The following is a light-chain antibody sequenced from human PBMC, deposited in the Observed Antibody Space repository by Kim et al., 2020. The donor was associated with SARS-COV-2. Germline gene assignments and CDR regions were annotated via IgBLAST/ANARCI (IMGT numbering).Light chain of an antibody. Sequence: CASVGDRVTITCRARQGISKELAWYQQKPGNAPKLLIVAASALQSGVPTRFSGSGSGTDFTLTISSMQPEDVATYYCQKYNGAPWTFGQGTKLEIK. V-gene: IGKV1-27*01. CDR2: AAS. J-gene: IGKJ1*01. CDR3: QKYNGAPWT. CDR1: QGISKE.